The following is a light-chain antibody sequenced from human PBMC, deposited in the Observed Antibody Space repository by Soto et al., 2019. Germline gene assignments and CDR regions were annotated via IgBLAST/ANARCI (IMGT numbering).Light chain of an antibody. CDR2: SAS. CDR3: QHYGSSPST. J-gene: IGKJ1*01. V-gene: IGKV3-20*01. CDR1: QSISGTY. Sequence: DTVLTQSPGTLSLTSGERATLSCRASQSISGTYLAWYQQKPGQSPRLLIYSASTRAPGIPDRFSGSGSGTDFTLIISRLEPEDFAVYYCQHYGSSPSTFGRGTKVEIK.